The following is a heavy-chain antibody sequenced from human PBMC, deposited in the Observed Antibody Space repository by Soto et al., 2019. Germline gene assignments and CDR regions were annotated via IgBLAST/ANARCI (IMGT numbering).Heavy chain of an antibody. D-gene: IGHD6-19*01. J-gene: IGHJ4*02. CDR2: ISYDGSNK. CDR1: GFTFSSYA. Sequence: GGSLRLSCAASGFTFSSYAMHWVRQAPGKGLEWVAVISYDGSNKYYADSVKGRFTISRDNSKNTLYLQMNSLRAEDTAVYYCARDRIAVAGTLGYWGQGTLVTVSS. V-gene: IGHV3-30-3*01. CDR3: ARDRIAVAGTLGY.